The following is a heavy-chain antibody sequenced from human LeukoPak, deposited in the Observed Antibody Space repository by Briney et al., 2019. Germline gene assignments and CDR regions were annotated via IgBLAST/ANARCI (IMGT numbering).Heavy chain of an antibody. D-gene: IGHD3-22*01. CDR1: GFTFSSYA. Sequence: PGGSLRLSCAASGFTFSSYAMSWVRQAPGKGLEWVSAISCSGGSTYYADSVKGRFTISRDNSKNALYLQMNSLRAEDTAVYYCAKGDYYDSSAPLTTFDYWGQGTLVTVSS. CDR2: ISCSGGST. J-gene: IGHJ4*02. CDR3: AKGDYYDSSAPLTTFDY. V-gene: IGHV3-23*01.